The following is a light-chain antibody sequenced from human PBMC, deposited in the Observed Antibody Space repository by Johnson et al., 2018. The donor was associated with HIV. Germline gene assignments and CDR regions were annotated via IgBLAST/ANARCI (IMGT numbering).Light chain of an antibody. J-gene: IGLJ1*01. CDR2: DNN. CDR1: SSNIGNNY. CDR3: GTWDSSLTSYV. V-gene: IGLV1-51*01. Sequence: QPVLTQPPSVSAAPGQKVTISCSGTSSNIGNNYVSWYQQFPGTAPKLVIYDNNNRPSGIPDRFSGSKSGTSATLGITGLQTGDEADYYCGTWDSSLTSYVFGAGTKVTVL.